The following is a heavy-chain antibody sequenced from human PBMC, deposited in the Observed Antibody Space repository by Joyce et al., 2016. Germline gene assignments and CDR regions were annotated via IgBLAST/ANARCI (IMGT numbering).Heavy chain of an antibody. Sequence: SSVKVSCKTSGGTFSNFAINWVRQAPGQGLEWMGGIIPIFGKANYAQKCQGRVTITADKSTTTAYMELSSLRSEDTAIYYCAHRRSDNWYDGWFDPWGQGTLVTVSS. J-gene: IGHJ5*02. D-gene: IGHD1-1*01. CDR1: GGTFSNFA. CDR3: AHRRSDNWYDGWFDP. V-gene: IGHV1-69*06. CDR2: IIPIFGKA.